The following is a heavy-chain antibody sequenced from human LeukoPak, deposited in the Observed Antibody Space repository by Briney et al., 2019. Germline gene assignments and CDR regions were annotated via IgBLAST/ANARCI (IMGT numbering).Heavy chain of an antibody. CDR2: IGGSGSST. CDR3: AKELYSGYGPFDY. CDR1: GFTFSSYA. Sequence: GGSLRLSCAASGFTFSSYAMSWVRQAPGKGLEWVSAIGGSGSSTSYADSVKGRFTISRDNSKNTLYLQMNSLRAEDTAVYYCAKELYSGYGPFDYWGQGTLVTVSS. V-gene: IGHV3-23*01. J-gene: IGHJ4*02. D-gene: IGHD5-12*01.